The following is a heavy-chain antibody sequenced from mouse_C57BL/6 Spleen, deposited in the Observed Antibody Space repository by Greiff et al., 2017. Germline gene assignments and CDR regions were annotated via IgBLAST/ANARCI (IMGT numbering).Heavy chain of an antibody. V-gene: IGHV1-80*01. J-gene: IGHJ4*01. Sequence: VQRVESGAELVKPGASVKISCKASGYAFSSYWMNWVKQKPGKGLEWIGQIYPGDGDTNYNGKFKGKATLTADKSSSTAYMQLSSLTSEDSAVYFCAITTVVADYAMDYWGQGTSITVSS. CDR2: IYPGDGDT. CDR1: GYAFSSYW. D-gene: IGHD1-1*01. CDR3: AITTVVADYAMDY.